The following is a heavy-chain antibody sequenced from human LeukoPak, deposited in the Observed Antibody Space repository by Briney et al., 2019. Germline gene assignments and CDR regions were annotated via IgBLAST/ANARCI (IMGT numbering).Heavy chain of an antibody. D-gene: IGHD2-21*02. CDR1: GLTFSDYW. V-gene: IGHV3-7*01. CDR3: AKERGDFDGFDI. J-gene: IGHJ3*02. Sequence: GGSLRLSCAASGLTFSDYWMSWVRQAPGKGLEWVANIKQDGSETYYVDSVKGRFTISRDNAKNSLYLQMNSLRAEDTAVYYCAKERGDFDGFDIWGQGTMVTVSS. CDR2: IKQDGSET.